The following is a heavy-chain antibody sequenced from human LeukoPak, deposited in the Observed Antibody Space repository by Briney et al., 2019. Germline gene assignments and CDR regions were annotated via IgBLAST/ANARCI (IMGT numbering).Heavy chain of an antibody. Sequence: ASMKVSCKASGYTFTGYYMHWVRQAPGQGLEWMGWINPNSGGTNYAQKFQGRVTMTRDTSISTAYMELSRLRSDDTAVYYCASRITGTGGAFDIWGQGTMVTVSS. CDR3: ASRITGTGGAFDI. CDR1: GYTFTGYY. J-gene: IGHJ3*02. CDR2: INPNSGGT. D-gene: IGHD1-20*01. V-gene: IGHV1-2*02.